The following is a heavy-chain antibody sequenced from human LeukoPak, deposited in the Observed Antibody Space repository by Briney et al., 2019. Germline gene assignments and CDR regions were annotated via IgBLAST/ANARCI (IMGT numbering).Heavy chain of an antibody. Sequence: SETLSLTCTVSGVSISNYYWTWIRQPPGKGLEWIGSIHYSGSTKYNPSLKSRVTISLDTSKNQFSLNLSSVTAADTAVYYCVRHGPFSGSFYDYWGQGALVTVSS. V-gene: IGHV4-59*08. J-gene: IGHJ4*02. CDR2: IHYSGST. D-gene: IGHD1-26*01. CDR1: GVSISNYY. CDR3: VRHGPFSGSFYDY.